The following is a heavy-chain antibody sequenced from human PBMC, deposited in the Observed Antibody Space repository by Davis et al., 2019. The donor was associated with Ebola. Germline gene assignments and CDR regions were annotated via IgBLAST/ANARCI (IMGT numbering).Heavy chain of an antibody. CDR1: GGSISSYY. J-gene: IGHJ6*03. V-gene: IGHV4-59*01. D-gene: IGHD3-3*01. CDR2: IYYSGST. Sequence: PSETLSLTCTVSGGSISSYYWSWIRQHPGKGLEWIGYIYYSGSTYYNPSLKSRVTISVDTSKNQFSLKLSSVTAADTAVYFCARASRFDYYYYYMDVWGKGTTVTVSS. CDR3: ARASRFDYYYYYMDV.